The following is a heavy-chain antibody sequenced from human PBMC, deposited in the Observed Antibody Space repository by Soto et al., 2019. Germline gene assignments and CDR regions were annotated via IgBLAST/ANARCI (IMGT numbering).Heavy chain of an antibody. D-gene: IGHD6-25*01. CDR2: IYSGGYT. CDR1: GFTVSNNY. CDR3: AAQRGGGGY. Sequence: EVQLVESGGGLIQPGGSLRLSCAVSGFTVSNNYMSWVRQAPGKGLEGVSVIYSGGYTAYGDSVKGRFTISRDNSKNTRFLQRNSAGAEATAVYYCAAQRGGGGYWGQGTLVTVSS. V-gene: IGHV3-53*01. J-gene: IGHJ4*02.